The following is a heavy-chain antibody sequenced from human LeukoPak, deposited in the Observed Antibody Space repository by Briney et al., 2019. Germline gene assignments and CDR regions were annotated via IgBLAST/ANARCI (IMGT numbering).Heavy chain of an antibody. V-gene: IGHV1-2*02. J-gene: IGHJ4*02. D-gene: IGHD3-10*01. CDR2: INPNSGGT. Sequence: ASVKVSCKASGYTFTGYYMHWVRQAPGQGLEWMGWINPNSGGTNYAQKFQGRVTMTRDTSISTAYMELSRLRSDDTAVYYCARDLPYGSGTNLDDYWGQGTLVTVSS. CDR1: GYTFTGYY. CDR3: ARDLPYGSGTNLDDY.